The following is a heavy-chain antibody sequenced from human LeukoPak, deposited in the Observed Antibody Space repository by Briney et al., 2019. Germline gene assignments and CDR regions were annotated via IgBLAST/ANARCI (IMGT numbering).Heavy chain of an antibody. CDR1: GYTFTNYD. J-gene: IGHJ4*02. V-gene: IGHV1-8*01. CDR3: AKAYCGGDCYPYFDS. Sequence: ASVKVSCMASGYTFTNYDISWVRQATGQGLEWLGWTNPNTGNTGYPQKFQGRVTITTSTSTNTVHMELSGLTSEDTAIYYCAKAYCGGDCYPYFDSWGQGTPVTVSS. D-gene: IGHD2-21*01. CDR2: TNPNTGNT.